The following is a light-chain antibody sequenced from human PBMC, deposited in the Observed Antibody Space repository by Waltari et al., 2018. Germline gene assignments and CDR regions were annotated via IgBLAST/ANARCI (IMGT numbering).Light chain of an antibody. CDR2: DVR. J-gene: IGLJ1*01. CDR1: SSDVGGYNY. Sequence: QSALTQPASVSGSPGQSITIPCTASSSDVGGYNYVSWYQQHPGTAPKLLISDVRNRPSGVSTRFSGSKSGNTASLTISGLQADDEADYYCSSYTSSSTPGVFGTGTKVTVL. V-gene: IGLV2-14*03. CDR3: SSYTSSSTPGV.